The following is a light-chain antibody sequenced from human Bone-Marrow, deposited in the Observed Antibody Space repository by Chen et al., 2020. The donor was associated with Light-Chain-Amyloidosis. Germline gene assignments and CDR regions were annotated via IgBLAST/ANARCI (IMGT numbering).Light chain of an antibody. CDR3: QQYGTSPLT. V-gene: IGKV3-20*01. CDR1: QTISSNY. CDR2: GSS. J-gene: IGKJ4*01. Sequence: EIVLTQSPGTLSLSPGEGANLSCRVSQTISSNYLTWYQQKFGQAPRLLIYGSSSRATGIPDRFTGSGSGTDFTLTINRLETEDFGMYYCQQYGTSPLTFGGGTKVEIK.